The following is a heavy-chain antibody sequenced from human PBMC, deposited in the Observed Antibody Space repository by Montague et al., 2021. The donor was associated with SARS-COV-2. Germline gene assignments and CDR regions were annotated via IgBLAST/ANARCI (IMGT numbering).Heavy chain of an antibody. V-gene: IGHV2-70*11. J-gene: IGHJ6*02. CDR3: ARRTYDILTGYDYGMDV. CDR2: IDWDDYK. Sequence: ALVKPTQTLTLPCTFSGFSLSTSGMCVSWIRQPPGKALEWLARIDWDDYKYYSTSLKTRLTISKDTSKNQVVLTMTNMDPVDTATYYCARRTYDILTGYDYGMDVWGQGTTVTVSS. CDR1: GFSLSTSGMC. D-gene: IGHD3-9*01.